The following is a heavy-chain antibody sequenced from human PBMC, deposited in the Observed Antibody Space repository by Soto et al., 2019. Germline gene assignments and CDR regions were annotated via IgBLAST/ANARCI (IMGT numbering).Heavy chain of an antibody. CDR1: GVSISSGGYY. D-gene: IGHD3-22*01. CDR3: AREYYYDSSGFDY. Sequence: QVQLQESGPGLVKPSQTLSLTCTVSGVSISSGGYYWTWIRQHAQKGLEWIGHIYYSGSTYYNPSLKSRVTVSVDTSKNQFSLKLSSVTAADTAVYYCAREYYYDSSGFDYWGQGTLVTVSS. CDR2: IYYSGST. J-gene: IGHJ4*02. V-gene: IGHV4-31*03.